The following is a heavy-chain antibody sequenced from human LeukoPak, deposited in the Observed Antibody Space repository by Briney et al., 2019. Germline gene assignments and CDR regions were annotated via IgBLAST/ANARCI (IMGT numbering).Heavy chain of an antibody. CDR1: GGTFSSYA. CDR3: AREAYSGSRYYFDY. D-gene: IGHD1-26*01. Sequence: WASVTVSCKASGGTFSSYAISWVRQAPGQGLEWMGGIIPIFGTANYAQKFQGRVTITADESTSTAYMELSSLRSEDTAVYYCAREAYSGSRYYFDYWGQGTLVTVSS. V-gene: IGHV1-69*13. CDR2: IIPIFGTA. J-gene: IGHJ4*02.